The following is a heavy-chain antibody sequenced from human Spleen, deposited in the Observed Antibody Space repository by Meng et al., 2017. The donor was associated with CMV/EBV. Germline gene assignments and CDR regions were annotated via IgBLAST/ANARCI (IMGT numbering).Heavy chain of an antibody. V-gene: IGHV1-18*01. Sequence: QVLLVKSGAEMKKPGASVKVSCKASGYTFTTYGISWMRQAPGQSLEWMGWISAYHGNTNYAQNLQDRVSMTTDTSTNTVYMELSSLRSDDTAVYYCARDAGNGRLTVDYWGQGTLVTVSS. CDR3: ARDAGNGRLTVDY. CDR1: GYTFTTYG. CDR2: ISAYHGNT. D-gene: IGHD6-13*01. J-gene: IGHJ4*02.